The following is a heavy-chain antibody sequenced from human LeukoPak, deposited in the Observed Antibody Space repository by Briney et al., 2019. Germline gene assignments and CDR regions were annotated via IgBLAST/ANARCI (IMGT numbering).Heavy chain of an antibody. J-gene: IGHJ6*03. CDR3: AKLGGHPLHNYYVGV. CDR2: ISGSGGST. V-gene: IGHV3-23*01. D-gene: IGHD3-16*01. CDR1: GFTFSSYA. Sequence: GGSLRLSCAASGFTFSSYAMSWVRQAPGKGLEWVSAISGSGGSTYYADSVKGRFTISRDNSKNTLYLQMNSLRAEDTAVYYCAKLGGHPLHNYYVGVWGKGTTVAVSS.